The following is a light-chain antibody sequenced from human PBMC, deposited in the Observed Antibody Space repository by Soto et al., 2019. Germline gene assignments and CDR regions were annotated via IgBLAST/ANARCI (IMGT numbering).Light chain of an antibody. J-gene: IGLJ2*01. CDR1: SSDIGDYDY. CDR3: CSYTDIALDVV. CDR2: DVT. V-gene: IGLV2-14*01. Sequence: QSVLTQPASVSGSPGQSITISCTGTSSDIGDYDYVSWYQHLPGKAPKLLIFDVTHRPSGVSDRFSGSKSGNTASLTISGVPPEDDADYYCCSYTDIALDVVFGGGTKLTVL.